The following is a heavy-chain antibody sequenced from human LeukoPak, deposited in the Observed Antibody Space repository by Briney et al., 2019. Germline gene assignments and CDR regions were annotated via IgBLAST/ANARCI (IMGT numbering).Heavy chain of an antibody. D-gene: IGHD2-15*01. CDR3: ARAGSTRFNWFDP. CDR1: GGTFSSYA. V-gene: IGHV1-69*04. CDR2: IIPIFGIA. Sequence: SVKVSCKASGGTFSSYATSWVRQAPGQGLEWMGRIIPIFGIANYAQKFQGRVTITADKSTSTAYMELSSLRSEDTAVYYCARAGSTRFNWFDPWGQGTLVTVSS. J-gene: IGHJ5*02.